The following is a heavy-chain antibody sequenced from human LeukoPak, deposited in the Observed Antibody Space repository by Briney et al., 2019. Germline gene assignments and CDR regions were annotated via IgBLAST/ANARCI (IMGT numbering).Heavy chain of an antibody. CDR3: ATHGGLYDSSGYFDY. CDR2: ISSSGSTI. V-gene: IGHV3-11*01. CDR1: GFTFSDYY. Sequence: GGSLRLSCAASGFTFSDYYMSWIRQALGKGLEWVSYISSSGSTIYYADSVKGRFTISRDNAKNSLYLQMNSLRAEDTAVYYCATHGGLYDSSGYFDYWGQGTLVTVSS. D-gene: IGHD3-22*01. J-gene: IGHJ4*02.